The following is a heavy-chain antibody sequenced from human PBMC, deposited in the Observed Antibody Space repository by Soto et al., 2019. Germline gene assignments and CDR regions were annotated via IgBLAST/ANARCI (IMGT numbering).Heavy chain of an antibody. CDR2: ISAYNGNT. CDR3: ARDQSMTMVRGGLYNWFDP. J-gene: IGHJ5*02. D-gene: IGHD3-10*01. CDR1: GYTFISYG. V-gene: IGHV1-18*01. Sequence: QVQLVQSGAEVKKTGASVKVSCKASGYTFISYGFSWVRQAPGQGLEWMGWISAYNGNTNYAQNLQGRVTMTTDTSTSTAYMELRSLRSDDTAMYYCARDQSMTMVRGGLYNWFDPWGQGTLVTVSS.